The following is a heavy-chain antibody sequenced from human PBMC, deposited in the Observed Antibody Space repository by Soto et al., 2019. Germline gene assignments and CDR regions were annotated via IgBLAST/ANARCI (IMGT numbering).Heavy chain of an antibody. CDR1: GYTFTSYA. J-gene: IGHJ5*02. V-gene: IGHV1-3*01. Sequence: GAPVKVSCKASGYTFTSYAMHWVRQAPGQRLEWMGWINAGNGNTKSSQKFQDRVTITRDTSASTAYMELSSLRSEDTAVYYCARGTPVWFDPWGQGTLVTVSS. CDR2: INAGNGNT. CDR3: ARGTPVWFDP. D-gene: IGHD3-10*01.